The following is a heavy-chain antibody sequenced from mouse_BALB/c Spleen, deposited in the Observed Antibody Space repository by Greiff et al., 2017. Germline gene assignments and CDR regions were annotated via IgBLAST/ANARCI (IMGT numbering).Heavy chain of an antibody. J-gene: IGHJ2*01. V-gene: IGHV2-2*02. D-gene: IGHD2-4*01. CDR2: IWSGGST. CDR1: GFSLTSYG. CDR3: ARSTMITPVFDY. Sequence: VQLQQSGPGLVQPSQSLSITCTVSGFSLTSYGVHWVRQSPGKGLEWLGVIWSGGSTDCNAAFISRLSISKDNSKSQVFFKMNSLQANDTAIYYCARSTMITPVFDYWGQGTTLTVSS.